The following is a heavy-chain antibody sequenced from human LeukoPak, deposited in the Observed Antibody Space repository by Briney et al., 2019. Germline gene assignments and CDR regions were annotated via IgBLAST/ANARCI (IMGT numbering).Heavy chain of an antibody. J-gene: IGHJ4*02. Sequence: PGRSLRLSCSAAGFTFSSHGMHWVRQAPGKGPEWVAVISYDGSNKYYGDSVKGRCTISRDNSTNTLYLQMNSLRAEATAVYYCARALAEAGTEAVYWGQGTLVTVSS. V-gene: IGHV3-30*03. CDR1: GFTFSSHG. CDR3: ARALAEAGTEAVY. CDR2: ISYDGSNK. D-gene: IGHD6-13*01.